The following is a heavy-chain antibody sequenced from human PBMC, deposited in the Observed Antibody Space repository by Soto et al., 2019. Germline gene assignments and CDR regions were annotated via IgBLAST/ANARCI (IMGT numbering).Heavy chain of an antibody. Sequence: EVQLLESGGGLVQPGGSLRLSCAVSGLTFSTYAMSWVRQAPGKGLEWVSTISGSGGSTYYADSVKGRFTISRDNSKNTLYLQMNSLRAEDTAVYYCAKDLDYGSDYWGQGTLVTVSS. CDR2: ISGSGGST. CDR1: GLTFSTYA. J-gene: IGHJ4*02. CDR3: AKDLDYGSDY. D-gene: IGHD4-17*01. V-gene: IGHV3-23*01.